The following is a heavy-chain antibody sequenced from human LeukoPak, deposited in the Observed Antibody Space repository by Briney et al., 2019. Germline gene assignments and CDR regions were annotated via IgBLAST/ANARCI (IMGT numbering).Heavy chain of an antibody. Sequence: GGSLRLSCAASGFTFSSYWMHWVRQAPGKGLVWVSRINSDGSSTSYADSVKGRFTISRDNAKNTLYLQMNSLSAEDTAVYYCARVSYYGDYYHYWGQGTLVTVSS. D-gene: IGHD3-3*01. V-gene: IGHV3-74*01. J-gene: IGHJ4*02. CDR2: INSDGSST. CDR3: ARVSYYGDYYHY. CDR1: GFTFSSYW.